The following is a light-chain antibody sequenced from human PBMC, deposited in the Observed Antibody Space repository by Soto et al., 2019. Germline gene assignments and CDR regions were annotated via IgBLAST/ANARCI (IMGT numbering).Light chain of an antibody. CDR1: QSVTSNY. CDR3: QQYNSWPYT. J-gene: IGKJ2*01. Sequence: EIVLTQSPGTLSLSPGDRATLSCRASQSVTSNYLAWYQQRPGQAPRLLIYGASSRATGIPDRFSGSGSGTDFTLTISRLEPEDFAVYYCQQYNSWPYTFGQGTKLEI. V-gene: IGKV3-20*01. CDR2: GAS.